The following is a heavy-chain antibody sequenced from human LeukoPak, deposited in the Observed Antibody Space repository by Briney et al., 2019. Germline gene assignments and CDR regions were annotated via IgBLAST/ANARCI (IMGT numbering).Heavy chain of an antibody. CDR3: AKLGTYSGDFDY. J-gene: IGHJ4*02. CDR1: GFTFRSYA. CDR2: ISGSGGST. Sequence: GGSLILSCAASGFTFRSYAMSWVRQAPGKWLEWVSAISGSGGSTYYADSVKGRFTISRDNSKNTLYLQMNSLRAEDTAVYYCAKLGTYSGDFDYWGQGTLVTVSS. D-gene: IGHD6-19*01. V-gene: IGHV3-23*01.